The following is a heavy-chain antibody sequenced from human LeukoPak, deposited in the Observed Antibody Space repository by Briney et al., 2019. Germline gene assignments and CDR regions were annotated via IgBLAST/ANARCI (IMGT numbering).Heavy chain of an antibody. CDR2: ISSSSSTI. CDR3: ARDWSGGATGFDY. Sequence: PGGSLRLSCAASGFTFSSYAMNWVRQAPGKGLEWVSYISSSSSTIYYADSVKGRFTISRDNAKNSLYPQMNSLRAEDTAVYYCARDWSGGATGFDYWGQGTLVTVSS. CDR1: GFTFSSYA. D-gene: IGHD3-16*01. J-gene: IGHJ4*02. V-gene: IGHV3-48*01.